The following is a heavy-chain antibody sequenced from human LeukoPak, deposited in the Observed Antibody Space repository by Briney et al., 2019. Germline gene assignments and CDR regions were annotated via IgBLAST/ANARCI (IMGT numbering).Heavy chain of an antibody. CDR3: VIMYYYDSSGSENYYYYGMDV. D-gene: IGHD3-22*01. CDR2: ISYDGSNK. CDR1: GFTFSSYA. Sequence: GGSPRLSCAASGFTFSSYAMHWVRQAPGKGLEWVAVISYDGSNKYYADSVKGRFTISRDNSKNTLYLQMNSLRAEDTAVYYCVIMYYYDSSGSENYYYYGMDVWGQGTTVTVSS. V-gene: IGHV3-30-3*01. J-gene: IGHJ6*02.